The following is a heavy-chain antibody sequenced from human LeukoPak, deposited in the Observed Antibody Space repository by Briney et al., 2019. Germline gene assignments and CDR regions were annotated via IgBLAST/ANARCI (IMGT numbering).Heavy chain of an antibody. CDR3: ARVYYGSGSYYHPFDY. Sequence: SETLSLTCAVYGGSFSGYYWSWIRQPPGKGLEWIGEINHSGSTNYNPSLKSRVTMSVDTSKNQFSLKLSSVTAADTAVYYCARVYYGSGSYYHPFDYWGQGTLVTVSS. V-gene: IGHV4-34*01. D-gene: IGHD3-10*01. CDR2: INHSGST. CDR1: GGSFSGYY. J-gene: IGHJ4*02.